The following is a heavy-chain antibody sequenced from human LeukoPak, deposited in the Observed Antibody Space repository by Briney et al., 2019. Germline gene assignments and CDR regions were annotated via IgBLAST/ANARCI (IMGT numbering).Heavy chain of an antibody. CDR3: ARARVVPAAIHGGPQGPQNAFDI. Sequence: SETLSLTCTVSGGSISSSSYYWSWIRQPPGKGLEWIGYIYYSGSTNYNPSLKSRVTISVDTSKNQFSLKLSSVTAADTAVYYCARARVVPAAIHGGPQGPQNAFDIWGQGTMVTVSS. D-gene: IGHD2-2*02. CDR2: IYYSGST. J-gene: IGHJ3*02. V-gene: IGHV4-61*01. CDR1: GGSISSSSYY.